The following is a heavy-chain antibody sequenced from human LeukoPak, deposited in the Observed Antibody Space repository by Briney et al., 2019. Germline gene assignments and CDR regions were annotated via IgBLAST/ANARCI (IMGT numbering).Heavy chain of an antibody. J-gene: IGHJ3*02. D-gene: IGHD3-22*01. CDR1: GGSISSSSYY. V-gene: IGHV4-39*01. CDR3: ARLVRSQPLPGGYDAFDI. Sequence: KPSETLSLTCTVSGGSISSSSYYWGWIRQPPGKGLEWIGSIYYSGSTYYNPSLKSRVTISVDTSKNQFSLKLSSVTAADTAVYYCARLVRSQPLPGGYDAFDIWGQGTMVTVSS. CDR2: IYYSGST.